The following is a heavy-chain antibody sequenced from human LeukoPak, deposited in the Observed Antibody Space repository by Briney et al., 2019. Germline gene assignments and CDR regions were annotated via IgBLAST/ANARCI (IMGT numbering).Heavy chain of an antibody. Sequence: GGSLRLSCAASGLTFSSYGMHWVRQAPGKGLEWVAVISYDGSNKYYADSVKGRFTISRDNSKNTLYLQMNSLRAEDTAVYYCATYPGITGTRPPFDYWGQGTLVTVSS. CDR3: ATYPGITGTRPPFDY. J-gene: IGHJ4*02. V-gene: IGHV3-30*03. CDR1: GLTFSSYG. D-gene: IGHD1-7*01. CDR2: ISYDGSNK.